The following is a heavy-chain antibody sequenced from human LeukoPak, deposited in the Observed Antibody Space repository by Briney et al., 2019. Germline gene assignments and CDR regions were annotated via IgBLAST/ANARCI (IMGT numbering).Heavy chain of an antibody. CDR1: GFTFDDYT. Sequence: PGGSLRLSCAASGFTFDDYTMHWVRQAPGKGLEWVSLISWDGGSTYYADSVKGRFTISRDNSKNSLYLQMNSLRTEDTALYYCAKDRARYGSGRGEPSYGMDVWGQGTTVTVSS. CDR3: AKDRARYGSGRGEPSYGMDV. J-gene: IGHJ6*02. CDR2: ISWDGGST. D-gene: IGHD3-10*01. V-gene: IGHV3-43*01.